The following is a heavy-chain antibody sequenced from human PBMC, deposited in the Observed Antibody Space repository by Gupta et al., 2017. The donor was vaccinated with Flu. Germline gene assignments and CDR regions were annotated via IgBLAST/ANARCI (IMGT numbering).Heavy chain of an antibody. CDR1: GYTFSSYS. Sequence: EVQLVESGGGLVKPVGSLRLSCAASGYTFSSYSMNWVRQAPGKGLEWVSSISSSSSYIYYADSGKGRFTIARDNAKNSLYLQMNSLRAEDTAVYYCARVGYGDYREYWGQGTLVTVSS. CDR3: ARVGYGDYREY. V-gene: IGHV3-21*01. D-gene: IGHD4-17*01. J-gene: IGHJ4*02. CDR2: ISSSSSYI.